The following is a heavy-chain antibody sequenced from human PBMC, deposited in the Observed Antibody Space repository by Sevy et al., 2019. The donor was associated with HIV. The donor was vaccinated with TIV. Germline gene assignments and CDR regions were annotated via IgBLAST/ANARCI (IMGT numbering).Heavy chain of an antibody. V-gene: IGHV3-48*03. J-gene: IGHJ4*02. CDR1: GFTFSNYE. CDR3: AVSSFYWGPYYFDY. Sequence: LSLTCAASGFTFSNYEMNWVRQAPGKGLEWLSHISNSGNTIYYADSVKGRFTISRDNAKNSLYLQMNSLRVDDTAVYYCAVSSFYWGPYYFDYWGQGTVVTVSS. CDR2: ISNSGNTI. D-gene: IGHD6-13*01.